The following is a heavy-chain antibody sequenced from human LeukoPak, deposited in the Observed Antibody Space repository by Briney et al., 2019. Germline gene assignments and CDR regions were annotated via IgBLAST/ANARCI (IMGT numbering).Heavy chain of an antibody. D-gene: IGHD6-13*01. CDR2: IYFSGGT. CDR1: GGSFSGYY. CDR3: ARAMRAAGKQDY. J-gene: IGHJ4*02. V-gene: IGHV4-34*01. Sequence: SETLSLTCAVYGGSFSGYYWSWIRQPPGKGLEWSGSIYFSGGTYYNPSLKSRVTISVDTSKNQYSLKLISVTAADTAVYYCARAMRAAGKQDYWGQGTLVTVSS.